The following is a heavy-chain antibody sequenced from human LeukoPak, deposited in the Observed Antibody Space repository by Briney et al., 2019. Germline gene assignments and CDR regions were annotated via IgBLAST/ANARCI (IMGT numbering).Heavy chain of an antibody. Sequence: GGSLRLSCAASGFTFSRYGMNWVRQAPGKGLEWVSAISGSGSGTYYADSVKGRFTISRDNSKNTLYLQMNSLRAEDTAVYYCVLFGDYESPDGYIWGQGTMVTVSS. CDR1: GFTFSRYG. CDR3: VLFGDYESPDGYI. CDR2: ISGSGSGT. D-gene: IGHD4-17*01. J-gene: IGHJ3*02. V-gene: IGHV3-23*01.